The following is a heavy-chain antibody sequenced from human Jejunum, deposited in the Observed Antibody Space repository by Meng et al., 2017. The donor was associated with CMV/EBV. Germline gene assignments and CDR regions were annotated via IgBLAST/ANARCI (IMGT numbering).Heavy chain of an antibody. CDR2: IRYEGRNK. J-gene: IGHJ6*02. CDR1: SDYA. CDR3: AKDRLARITYYYYYGMDV. V-gene: IGHV3-30*02. Sequence: SDYAIHWVRQAPGKGLEWVALIRYEGRNKYYADSVKDRFSISRDNSKNTVYLQMNSLRAEDTAVYYCAKDRLARITYYYYYGMDVWGQGTKVTVSS. D-gene: IGHD5-12*01.